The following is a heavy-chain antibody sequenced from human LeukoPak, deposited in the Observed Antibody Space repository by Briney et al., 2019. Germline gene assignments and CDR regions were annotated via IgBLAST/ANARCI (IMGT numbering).Heavy chain of an antibody. CDR3: ASGIAAAGHAFDI. CDR2: ISQSGYT. J-gene: IGHJ3*02. V-gene: IGHV4-38-2*02. D-gene: IGHD6-13*01. Sequence: SETLSLTCSVSGYFITSGYFWGWIRQPPGKGPEWIGSISQSGYTYYNPSLKSRVTTSVDTSKNHFSLKLSSVTATDTAVYYCASGIAAAGHAFDIWGQGTMVTVSS. CDR1: GYFITSGYF.